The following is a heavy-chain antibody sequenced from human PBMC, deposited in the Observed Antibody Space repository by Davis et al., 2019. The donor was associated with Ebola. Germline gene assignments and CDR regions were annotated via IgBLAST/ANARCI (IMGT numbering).Heavy chain of an antibody. Sequence: GESLKVSCAASGFTFSSYWMSWVRQAPGKGLEWVANIKQDGSEKYYVDSVKGRFTISRDNAKNSLYLQMNSLRAEDTAVYYCARGRYSPRVAVGVYAKFDPWGQGTPVTVSS. D-gene: IGHD1-26*01. CDR1: GFTFSSYW. CDR3: ARGRYSPRVAVGVYAKFDP. CDR2: IKQDGSEK. V-gene: IGHV3-7*01. J-gene: IGHJ5*02.